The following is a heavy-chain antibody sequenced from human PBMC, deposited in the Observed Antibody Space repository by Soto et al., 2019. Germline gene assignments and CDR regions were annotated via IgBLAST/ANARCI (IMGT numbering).Heavy chain of an antibody. CDR3: ARAHYGDYGYGMDG. Sequence: PSEALSLPFAVSCGSLSNGGYSRTWIRPPPGRGLEWIGYIYHSGSSYYNPSLKSRVTISVDRSKNQFSLKLSSVTAADTAVYYCARAHYGDYGYGMDGWGQGTTVTVSS. CDR1: CGSLSNGGYS. J-gene: IGHJ6*02. D-gene: IGHD4-17*01. CDR2: IYHSGSS. V-gene: IGHV4-30-2*01.